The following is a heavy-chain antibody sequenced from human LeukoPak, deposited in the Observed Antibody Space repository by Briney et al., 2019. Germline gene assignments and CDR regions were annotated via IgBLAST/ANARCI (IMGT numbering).Heavy chain of an antibody. CDR3: ARDRHGYNPFDY. CDR1: GVTVSSTY. V-gene: IGHV3-53*01. J-gene: IGHJ4*02. CDR2: IYSGGTT. Sequence: GGSLRFSCAASGVTVSSTYMSWVRQAPGKGLEWGSVIYSGGTTRYAESVKGRFTISRDNSKNTLYLQMSSLRAEDTAVYYCARDRHGYNPFDYWGQGTLVTVSS. D-gene: IGHD5-24*01.